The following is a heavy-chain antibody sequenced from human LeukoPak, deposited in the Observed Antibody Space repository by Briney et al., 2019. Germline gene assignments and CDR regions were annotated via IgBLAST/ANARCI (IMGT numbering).Heavy chain of an antibody. CDR3: ARAGYCSSTSCQWVPLV. D-gene: IGHD2-2*03. Sequence: SETLSLTCTVSGDSIKNYYWIWIRQSPGKGLEWIGYIYYSGSIYYNPSLKSRVTMSVDTSKNQFSLKLNSVTAADTAVYYCARAGYCSSTSCQWVPLVWGQGTTVTVSS. CDR1: GDSIKNYY. J-gene: IGHJ6*02. CDR2: IYYSGSI. V-gene: IGHV4-59*01.